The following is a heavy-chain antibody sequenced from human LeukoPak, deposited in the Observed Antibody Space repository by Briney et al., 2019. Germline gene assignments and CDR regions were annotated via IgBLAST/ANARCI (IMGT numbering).Heavy chain of an antibody. CDR3: ARGLWYFDL. CDR1: GGSISNYH. Sequence: KASETLSLTCTVSGGSISNYHWSWIRQPAGKGLEWIGRLYTSGSTNYNPSLKSRVTMSVDTSKNQFSLRLSSVTAADTAVYYCARGLWYFDLWGRGTLVTVSS. V-gene: IGHV4-4*07. CDR2: LYTSGST. J-gene: IGHJ2*01.